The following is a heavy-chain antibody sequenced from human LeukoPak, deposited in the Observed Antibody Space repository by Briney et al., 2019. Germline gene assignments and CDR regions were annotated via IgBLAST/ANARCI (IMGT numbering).Heavy chain of an antibody. CDR1: GFTVSGNY. D-gene: IGHD3-22*01. J-gene: IGHJ4*02. V-gene: IGHV3-53*01. Sequence: GGSLRLSCAASGFTVSGNYMSWVRQTPGKGLEWVSVIYSGGSTYYADSVKGRFTISRDNSKNTLYLQMNSLRAEGTAVYYCAKYDSTRYFDYWGQGTLVTVSS. CDR2: IYSGGST. CDR3: AKYDSTRYFDY.